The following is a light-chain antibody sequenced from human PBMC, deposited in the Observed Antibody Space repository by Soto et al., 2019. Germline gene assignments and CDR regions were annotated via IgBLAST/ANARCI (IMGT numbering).Light chain of an antibody. Sequence: DIQMSQFPSSMSESVGDRVTTXXRESRVISSWLAWYQQKPGKAPXLLIYAASNLQSGVPSRFSGSGSGTDFTLTISSLQPEDFATYYCLQDYNYPITFGQGTRLEL. CDR3: LQDYNYPIT. J-gene: IGKJ5*01. CDR1: RVISSW. V-gene: IGKV1-12*01. CDR2: AAS.